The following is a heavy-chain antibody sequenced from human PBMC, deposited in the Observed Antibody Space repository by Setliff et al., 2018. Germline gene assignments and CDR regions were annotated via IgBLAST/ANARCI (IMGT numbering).Heavy chain of an antibody. V-gene: IGHV3-23*01. J-gene: IGHJ4*02. Sequence: GESLKISCVGSGYNFGTYSMTWVRQVPGKGLQWVAGIYHNGGGIFYADSVKGRFTISRDNSRNTLYLQMNSLRVEDTALYYCVKDRVPDGVWDFDFWGQGTLVTVSS. D-gene: IGHD4-17*01. CDR2: IYHNGGGI. CDR3: VKDRVPDGVWDFDF. CDR1: GYNFGTYS.